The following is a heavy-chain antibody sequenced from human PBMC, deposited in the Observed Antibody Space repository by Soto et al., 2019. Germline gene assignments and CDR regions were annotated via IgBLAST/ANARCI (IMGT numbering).Heavy chain of an antibody. CDR2: IYYSGSA. J-gene: IGHJ6*03. CDR1: GGSISSYY. V-gene: IGHV4-59*01. CDR3: ARARFLEWDLSDYYMDV. Sequence: SETLSLTCTVSGGSISSYYWSWIRQPPGKGLEWIGYIYYSGSANYNPSLKSRVTISVDTSKNQFSLKLSSVTAADTAVYYCARARFLEWDLSDYYMDVWGKGTTVTVSS. D-gene: IGHD3-3*01.